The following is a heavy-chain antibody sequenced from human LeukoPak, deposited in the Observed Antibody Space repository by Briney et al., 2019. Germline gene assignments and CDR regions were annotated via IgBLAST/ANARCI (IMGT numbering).Heavy chain of an antibody. Sequence: GRSLRLSCAASGFTFSTYEMNCVRQAPGEGLEWVSYISSSGSTIYYADSGKGRFTISRDNAKNSLYLQMNSLRAEDTAVHYCARGPHLGELSYYFDYWGQGTLVTVSS. V-gene: IGHV3-48*03. CDR3: ARGPHLGELSYYFDY. CDR2: ISSSGSTI. CDR1: GFTFSTYE. J-gene: IGHJ4*02. D-gene: IGHD3-16*02.